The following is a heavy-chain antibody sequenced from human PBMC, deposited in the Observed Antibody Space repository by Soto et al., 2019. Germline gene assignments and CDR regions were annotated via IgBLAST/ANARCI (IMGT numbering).Heavy chain of an antibody. J-gene: IGHJ3*01. CDR3: ATVARSDDFDV. CDR1: GFTFNIYA. CDR2: IGATGTTT. V-gene: IGHV3-23*01. Sequence: QLLGSGGGLVQPGGSLRLSCEASGFTFNIYAMTWVRQAPGKGLEWVSNIGATGTTTSYAASVKGRFAISRDNSKSTLYLQMNSLRAEDTALYYWATVARSDDFDVWGQGTMVTVSS.